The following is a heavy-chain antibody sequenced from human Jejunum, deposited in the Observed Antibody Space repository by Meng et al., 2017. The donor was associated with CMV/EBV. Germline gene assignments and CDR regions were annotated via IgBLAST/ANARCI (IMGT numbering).Heavy chain of an antibody. J-gene: IGHJ4*02. D-gene: IGHD3-10*01. CDR3: VKDKGRTALDY. CDR1: GISFSNSG. V-gene: IGHV3-30*02. CDR2: IRNDGSEI. Sequence: VESGGIVVQPGGALGPSCVTSGISFSNSGMHWVCQAPGKGLEWVVFIRNDGSEIYYVDSVKGRFTISRDNSKNTVYLQMDSLRVEDTGIYYCVKDKGRTALDYWGQGSLVTVSS.